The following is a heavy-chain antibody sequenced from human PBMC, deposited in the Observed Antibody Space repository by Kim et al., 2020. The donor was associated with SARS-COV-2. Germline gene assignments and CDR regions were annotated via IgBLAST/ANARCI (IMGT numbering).Heavy chain of an antibody. V-gene: IGHV3-30*04. CDR3: AREGGLVDALDY. CDR2: ISYDGSNK. CDR1: GFTFSSYA. D-gene: IGHD3-16*01. J-gene: IGHJ4*02. Sequence: GGSLRLSCAASGFTFSSYAMHWVRQAPGKGLEWVAVISYDGSNKYYADSVKGRFTISRDNSKNTLYLQMNSLRAEDTAVYYCAREGGLVDALDYWGQGTLVTVSS.